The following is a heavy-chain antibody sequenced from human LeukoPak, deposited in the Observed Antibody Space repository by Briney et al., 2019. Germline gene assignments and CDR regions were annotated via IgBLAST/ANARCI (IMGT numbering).Heavy chain of an antibody. CDR1: GYTFTAYY. D-gene: IGHD2/OR15-2a*01. V-gene: IGHV1-2*02. J-gene: IGHJ3*01. Sequence: ASVKVFCKASGYTFTAYYIHWVRQAPGQGLEWMGWINPNSGVTNYAQKFQGRVTMTRDTPINTAYMELSWLRSDDTAVYYCATFDSTTHKADDAFDFWGQGAMVTVSS. CDR2: INPNSGVT. CDR3: ATFDSTTHKADDAFDF.